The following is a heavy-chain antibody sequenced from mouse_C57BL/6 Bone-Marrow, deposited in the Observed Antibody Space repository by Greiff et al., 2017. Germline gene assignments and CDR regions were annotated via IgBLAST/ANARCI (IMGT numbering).Heavy chain of an antibody. Sequence: VQLQQPGAELVMPGASVTLSCKASGYTFTSSWMHWVKQRPGQGLEWIGEIDPSDSYTNYNQKFKGKSTLTVDKSSSTAYMQLSSLTSEDSAVYYCARRDYSKRGNFDYWGQGTTLTVSS. CDR2: IDPSDSYT. J-gene: IGHJ2*01. CDR1: GYTFTSSW. V-gene: IGHV1-69*01. D-gene: IGHD2-5*01. CDR3: ARRDYSKRGNFDY.